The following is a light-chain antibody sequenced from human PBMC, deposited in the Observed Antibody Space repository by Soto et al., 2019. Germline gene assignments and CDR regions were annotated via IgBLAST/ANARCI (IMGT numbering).Light chain of an antibody. J-gene: IGLJ1*01. CDR3: SSYTSITTYV. CDR1: SRDIGSHNL. Sequence: QSALTQPASVSGSPGQSITISCPGTSRDIGSHNLVSWYQHHPDKAPKLLIYEVADRPSGVSDRFSGSKSGNTASLTISGLRAEDEADYYCSSYTSITTYVFGTGTKVTVL. V-gene: IGLV2-14*02. CDR2: EVA.